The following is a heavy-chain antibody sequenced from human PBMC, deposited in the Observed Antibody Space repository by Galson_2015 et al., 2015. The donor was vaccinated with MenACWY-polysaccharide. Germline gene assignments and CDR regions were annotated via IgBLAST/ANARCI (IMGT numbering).Heavy chain of an antibody. V-gene: IGHV1-3*01. J-gene: IGHJ6*02. CDR1: GYTFTSYA. CDR2: INAGNGNT. Sequence: SVKVSCKASGYTFTSYAMHWVRQAPGQRLEWMGWINAGNGNTKYSQKFQGRVTITRDTSASTAYMELSSLRSEDTAVYYCARVPPPSYYYGTDVWRQRTTFTVS. CDR3: ARVPPPSYYYGTDV.